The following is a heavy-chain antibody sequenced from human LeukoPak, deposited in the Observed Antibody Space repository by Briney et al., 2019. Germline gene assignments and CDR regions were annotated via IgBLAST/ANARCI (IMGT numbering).Heavy chain of an antibody. CDR3: ARDHVGATSWFDP. D-gene: IGHD1-26*01. CDR2: ISAYNGNT. V-gene: IGHV1-18*01. CDR1: GGTFSSYA. Sequence: ASVKVSCKASGGTFSSYAISWVRQAPGQGLEWMGWISAYNGNTNYAQKLQGRVTMTTDTSTSTAYMELRSLRSDDTAVYYCARDHVGATSWFDPWGQGTLVTVSS. J-gene: IGHJ5*02.